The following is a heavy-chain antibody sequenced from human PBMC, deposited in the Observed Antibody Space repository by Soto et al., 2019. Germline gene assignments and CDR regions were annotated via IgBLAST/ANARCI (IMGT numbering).Heavy chain of an antibody. Sequence: PGGPLGPSFPAPDSPSSTYGMHGVGKAPGKGRGWLAVLSYDGSNKYYADAVKGRFTISRDNSKNTLYLQMNSLRAEDTAVYYCAKDPKSFTYYYDSSGYYQNPFDYWGQGTLVTVSS. CDR3: AKDPKSFTYYYDSSGYYQNPFDY. V-gene: IGHV3-30*18. J-gene: IGHJ4*02. D-gene: IGHD3-22*01. CDR2: LSYDGSNK. CDR1: DSPSSTYG.